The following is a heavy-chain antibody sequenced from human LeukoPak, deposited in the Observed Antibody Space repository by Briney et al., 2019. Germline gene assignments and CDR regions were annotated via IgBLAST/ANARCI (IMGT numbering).Heavy chain of an antibody. V-gene: IGHV4-30-4*01. CDR2: IYYSGST. D-gene: IGHD3-22*01. CDR1: GGSISSGDYY. J-gene: IGHJ4*02. Sequence: SETLSLTCTVSGGSISSGDYYWSWIRQPPGKGLEWIGYIYYSGSTYYNPSLKSRVTISVDTSKNQFSLKLSSVTAADTAVYYSARVLLHYYDSSGYDYWGQGTLVTVSS. CDR3: ARVLLHYYDSSGYDY.